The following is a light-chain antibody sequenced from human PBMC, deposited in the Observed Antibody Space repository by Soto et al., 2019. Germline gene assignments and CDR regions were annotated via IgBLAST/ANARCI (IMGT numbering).Light chain of an antibody. Sequence: QSVLTQPHSGRGAPGQRVSISWTGNKYNIGAGYDVHWYQQLPGTAPKLLIYGNSNRPSGVPDRFSGSKSGTSASLAITGLQAEDEADYYCHSYDSRLGGPGVFGTWSKVAVL. J-gene: IGLJ1*01. V-gene: IGLV1-40*01. CDR3: HSYDSRLGGPGV. CDR2: GNS. CDR1: KYNIGAGYD.